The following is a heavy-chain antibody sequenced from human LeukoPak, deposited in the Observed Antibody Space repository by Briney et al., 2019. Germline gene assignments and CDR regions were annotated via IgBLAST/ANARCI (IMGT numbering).Heavy chain of an antibody. J-gene: IGHJ4*02. Sequence: GGSLRLSCAASGFTFSDYSMNWVRQAPGKVLEWVSSISSSSTYIYYADSVKGRFTISRDDAKNTLYLQMNSLRAEDTAVYYCARVRWGGLYYFDYWGQGTLVTVSS. V-gene: IGHV3-21*01. D-gene: IGHD3-16*01. CDR3: ARVRWGGLYYFDY. CDR1: GFTFSDYS. CDR2: ISSSSTYI.